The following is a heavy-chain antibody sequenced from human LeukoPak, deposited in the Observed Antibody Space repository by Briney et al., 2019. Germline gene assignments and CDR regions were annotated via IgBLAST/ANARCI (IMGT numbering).Heavy chain of an antibody. CDR2: INHSGST. D-gene: IGHD3-22*01. CDR1: GGSISSSSYY. CDR3: ARARYYYDSSGYYYFDY. V-gene: IGHV4-39*07. Sequence: SETLSLTCTVSGGSISSSSYYWGWIRQPPGKGLEWIGEINHSGSTNYNPSLKSRVTISVDTSKNQFSLKLSSVTAADTAVYYCARARYYYDSSGYYYFDYWGQGTLVTVSS. J-gene: IGHJ4*02.